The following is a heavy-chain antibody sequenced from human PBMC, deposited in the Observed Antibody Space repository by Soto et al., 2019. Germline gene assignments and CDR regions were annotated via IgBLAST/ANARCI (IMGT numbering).Heavy chain of an antibody. Sequence: PGESLKISCAASGFTFSSYAMSWVRQAPGKGLEWVSAISGSGGSTYYADSVKGRFTITRDNSKNTLYLQMNSLRAEDTAIYYCAKLGSSSWSPHYYFDYWGQGTLVTVSS. D-gene: IGHD2-2*01. V-gene: IGHV3-23*01. CDR3: AKLGSSSWSPHYYFDY. J-gene: IGHJ4*02. CDR2: ISGSGGST. CDR1: GFTFSSYA.